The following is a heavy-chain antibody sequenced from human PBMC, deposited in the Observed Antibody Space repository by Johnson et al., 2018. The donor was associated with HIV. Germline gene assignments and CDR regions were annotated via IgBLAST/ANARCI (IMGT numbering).Heavy chain of an antibody. D-gene: IGHD4-17*01. V-gene: IGHV3-20*04. Sequence: VQLVESGGGVVRPGGSLRLSCAASGFTFDDYGMSWVRQVPGKGLEWVSGTNWNGGITGYADSVKGRFTISRDNAKNSLYVQMNNLRAEDTAFYYCARDKYGVPSGTFDIWGQGTMVTVSS. CDR3: ARDKYGVPSGTFDI. CDR2: TNWNGGIT. J-gene: IGHJ3*02. CDR1: GFTFDDYG.